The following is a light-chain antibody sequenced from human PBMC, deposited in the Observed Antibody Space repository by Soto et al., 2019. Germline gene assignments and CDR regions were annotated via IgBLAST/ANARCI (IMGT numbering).Light chain of an antibody. V-gene: IGLV1-47*01. CDR2: RNN. Sequence: QSVLTQPPSASGTPGQGVTISGSGSSSNIGSNYVYWYQQLPGTAPKLLIYRNNQRPSGVPDRFSGSKSGTSASLAISGLRSEDEADYYCAAWDDSLSGQGVFGGGTKLTVL. CDR3: AAWDDSLSGQGV. CDR1: SSNIGSNY. J-gene: IGLJ3*02.